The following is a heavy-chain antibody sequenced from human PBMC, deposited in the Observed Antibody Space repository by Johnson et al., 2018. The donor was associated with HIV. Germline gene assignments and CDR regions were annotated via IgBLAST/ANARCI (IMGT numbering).Heavy chain of an antibody. V-gene: IGHV3-30*04. CDR3: ARDEYPGQGRRAVVGAFDI. J-gene: IGHJ3*02. CDR2: ISYDGSNK. CDR1: GFTFSSYA. D-gene: IGHD2-2*01. Sequence: VQLVESGGGVVQPGRSLRLSCAASGFTFSSYAMHWVRQAPGKGLEWVAVISYDGSNKYYADSVKGRFTISRDNSKNTLYLQMNSLRAEDTAVYYCARDEYPGQGRRAVVGAFDIWGQGTMITVSS.